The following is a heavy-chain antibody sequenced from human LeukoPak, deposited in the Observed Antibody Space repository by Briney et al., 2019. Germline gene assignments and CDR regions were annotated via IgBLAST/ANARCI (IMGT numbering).Heavy chain of an antibody. CDR1: GGSISSGGYY. Sequence: SETLSLTCTVSGGSISSGGYYWSWIRQHPGKGLEWIGYIYYSGSTYYNPSLESRVTISVDTSKNQFSLKLSSVTAADTAVYYCARDRPRYYYYYMDVWGKGTTVTVSS. V-gene: IGHV4-31*03. CDR2: IYYSGST. CDR3: ARDRPRYYYYYMDV. J-gene: IGHJ6*03. D-gene: IGHD1-14*01.